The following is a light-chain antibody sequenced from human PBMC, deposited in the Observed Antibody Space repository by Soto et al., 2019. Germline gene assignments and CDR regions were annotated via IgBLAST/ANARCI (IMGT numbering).Light chain of an antibody. J-gene: IGKJ2*01. Sequence: DIQMTQSPSTLSASVGDRVTITCRASQSISTWLAWYQQKPGKAPKLLIYKASSLRNGVPSRFSGSGSGTEFTLTIYSLQPDDVASYYCQQYNGYPHTYGQGTKLYIK. CDR1: QSISTW. CDR3: QQYNGYPHT. V-gene: IGKV1-5*03. CDR2: KAS.